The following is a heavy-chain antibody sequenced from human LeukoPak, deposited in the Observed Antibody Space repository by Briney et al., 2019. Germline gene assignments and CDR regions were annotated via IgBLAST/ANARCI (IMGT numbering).Heavy chain of an antibody. Sequence: GGSLRLSCAASGFTFSDYYVSWIRQAPGKGLEWVSYISSSGSTIYYADSVKGRFTISRDNAKNSLYLQMNSLRAEDTAVYYCARAYYYDSSGKTPAGYWGQGTLVTVSS. V-gene: IGHV3-11*04. CDR2: ISSSGSTI. D-gene: IGHD3-22*01. CDR1: GFTFSDYY. J-gene: IGHJ4*02. CDR3: ARAYYYDSSGKTPAGY.